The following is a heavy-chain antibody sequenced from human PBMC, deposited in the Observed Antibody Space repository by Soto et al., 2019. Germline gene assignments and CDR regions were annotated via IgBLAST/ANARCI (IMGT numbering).Heavy chain of an antibody. J-gene: IGHJ4*02. CDR3: ARMSGGGDY. CDR2: VSAYSGNT. CDR1: GYTFTSYG. D-gene: IGHD1-26*01. Sequence: QVQLVQSGAEVKKPGASVKVSCKASGYTFTSYGLSWVRQGPGQGLEWMGWVSAYSGNTNYAQRFQGRVTMTTDTSTNTAYMELGSLRSDDTAGYYCARMSGGGDYWGQGTLVTVSS. V-gene: IGHV1-18*01.